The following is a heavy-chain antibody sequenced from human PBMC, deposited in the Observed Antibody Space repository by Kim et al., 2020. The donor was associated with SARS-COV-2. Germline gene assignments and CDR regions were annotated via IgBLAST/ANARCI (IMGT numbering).Heavy chain of an antibody. J-gene: IGHJ6*02. V-gene: IGHV3-11*06. Sequence: KGRFTISRDNAKNSLYLQMNSLRAEDTAVYYCARVSSWYSSDYYYGMDVWGQGTTVTVSS. D-gene: IGHD6-13*01. CDR3: ARVSSWYSSDYYYGMDV.